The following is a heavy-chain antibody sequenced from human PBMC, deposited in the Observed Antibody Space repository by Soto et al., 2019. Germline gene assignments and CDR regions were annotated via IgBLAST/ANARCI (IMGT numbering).Heavy chain of an antibody. J-gene: IGHJ4*02. Sequence: QVQLQESGPGLVKPSQTLSLTCTVSGGSISSGGYYWSWIRQHPGKGLEWIGYIYYSGSTYYNPSLKSRVTISVDTSKNQFSLKLSSVTAADTAVYYCARHIVAMVRGVNYFDYWGQGTLVTVSS. CDR2: IYYSGST. CDR1: GGSISSGGYY. D-gene: IGHD3-10*01. V-gene: IGHV4-31*03. CDR3: ARHIVAMVRGVNYFDY.